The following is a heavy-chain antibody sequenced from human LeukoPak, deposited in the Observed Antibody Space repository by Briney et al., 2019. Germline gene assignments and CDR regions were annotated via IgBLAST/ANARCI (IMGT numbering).Heavy chain of an antibody. Sequence: ASVKVSCKASGYTFTSYGISWVRQAPGQGREWMGWISAYNCNTNYAQKLQGRVTMTTDTSTSTAYMELRSLRSDDTAVYYCAKSSRQQLITGDWFDPWGQGTLVTVSS. CDR3: AKSSRQQLITGDWFDP. J-gene: IGHJ5*02. D-gene: IGHD6-13*01. V-gene: IGHV1-18*01. CDR2: ISAYNCNT. CDR1: GYTFTSYG.